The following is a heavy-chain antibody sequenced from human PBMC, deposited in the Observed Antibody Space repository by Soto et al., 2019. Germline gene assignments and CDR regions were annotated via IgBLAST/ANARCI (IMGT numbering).Heavy chain of an antibody. V-gene: IGHV4-31*03. CDR2: INYRGTT. J-gene: IGHJ4*02. CDR3: ARDSPGAAPY. CDR1: GGPVINGDSY. D-gene: IGHD6-13*01. Sequence: QVQLQESGPGLVKPSQTLSLICTVSGGPVINGDSYLNWIRQHPEKGLEWMGYINYRGTTNYNAALKSRILILVDTSKNEFSLRLTSVTAADTAVYFCARDSPGAAPYWGQGILVTVSS.